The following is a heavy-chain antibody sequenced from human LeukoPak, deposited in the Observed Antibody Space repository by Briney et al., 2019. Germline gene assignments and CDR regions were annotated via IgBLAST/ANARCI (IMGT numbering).Heavy chain of an antibody. CDR2: ISGSGDTT. Sequence: GGSLRLSCAASGFTFSSYTMNWVRQAAGKGLEWVSIISGSGDTTYYADSVKGRFTISRDNSKNTLYLQMNSLRVDDTAVYYCAKEIDYDSSGYYSNFDYCGQGTLVTVSS. D-gene: IGHD3-22*01. CDR1: GFTFSSYT. V-gene: IGHV3-23*01. CDR3: AKEIDYDSSGYYSNFDY. J-gene: IGHJ4*02.